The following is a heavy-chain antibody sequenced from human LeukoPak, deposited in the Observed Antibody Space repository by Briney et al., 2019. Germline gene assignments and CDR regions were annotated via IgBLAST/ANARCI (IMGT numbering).Heavy chain of an antibody. J-gene: IGHJ4*02. D-gene: IGHD3-22*01. CDR1: GFTFSTYS. CDR2: ILSKSEGGTA. CDR3: TTESYDR. Sequence: NPGGSLRLSCAASGFTFSTYSMNWVRQAPGKGLEWVGRILSKSEGGTADYSSPVKGRFTISRDDSKNTLYLQMDSLKTEDTAIYYCTTESYDRWGQGTLVTVSS. V-gene: IGHV3-15*01.